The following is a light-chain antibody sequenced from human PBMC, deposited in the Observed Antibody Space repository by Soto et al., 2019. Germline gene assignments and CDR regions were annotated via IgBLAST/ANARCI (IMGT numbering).Light chain of an antibody. CDR2: SAS. CDR3: QQYNNWPRT. Sequence: EVLMTQSPATLSVSPGERATLSCRASQSVGIKLAWYQQKPGQAPRLLMYSASTRATGIAARFSGGGSGTEFTLTISSLEFEDFAVYYCQQYNNWPRTFGQGTKVEIK. J-gene: IGKJ1*01. CDR1: QSVGIK. V-gene: IGKV3-15*01.